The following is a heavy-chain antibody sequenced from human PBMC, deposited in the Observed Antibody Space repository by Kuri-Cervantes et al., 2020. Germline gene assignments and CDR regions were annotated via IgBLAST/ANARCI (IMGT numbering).Heavy chain of an antibody. J-gene: IGHJ2*01. CDR2: IYYSGST. CDR3: ARGGAVDVYYWYFDL. V-gene: IGHV4-59*01. Sequence: SETLSLTCTVSGGSISSYYLSWIRQPPGKGLEWIGYIYYSGSTNYNPSLKSRVTISVYTSKNQFSLKLSSVTAADTAVYYCARGGAVDVYYWYFDLWGRGTMVTVSS. D-gene: IGHD6-19*01. CDR1: GGSISSYY.